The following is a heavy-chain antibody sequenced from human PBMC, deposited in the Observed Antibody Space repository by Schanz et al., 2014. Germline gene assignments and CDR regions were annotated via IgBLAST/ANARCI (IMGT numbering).Heavy chain of an antibody. CDR2: ISSSSNYY. CDR1: GFIFTSYS. D-gene: IGHD2-8*01. V-gene: IGHV3-21*02. J-gene: IGHJ5*02. CDR3: AREYASTWFESNVMAARIDT. Sequence: VQLEESGGGLVKPGGSLRLSCATSGFIFTSYSMHWVRQAPGKGLEWVSSISSSSNYYYYADSVKGGFTISRDAAKDSLVLQMTCLRAADAAVYFCAREYASTWFESNVMAARIDTWGRGTLVTVSS.